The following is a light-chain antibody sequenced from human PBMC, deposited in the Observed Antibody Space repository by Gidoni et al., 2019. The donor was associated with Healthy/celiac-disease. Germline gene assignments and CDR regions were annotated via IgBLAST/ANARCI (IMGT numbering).Light chain of an antibody. Sequence: DIVMTQSPDSLAVSLGERATINCKSSQSVLYSSNNKKYLAWYQQKPGQPPKLLIYWASTRESGVPDRFSGSGSGTDFTLTISSLQAEDVAVYYCQQYYSTPLTFXGXTKVEIK. V-gene: IGKV4-1*01. CDR3: QQYYSTPLT. J-gene: IGKJ4*01. CDR1: QSVLYSSNNKKY. CDR2: WAS.